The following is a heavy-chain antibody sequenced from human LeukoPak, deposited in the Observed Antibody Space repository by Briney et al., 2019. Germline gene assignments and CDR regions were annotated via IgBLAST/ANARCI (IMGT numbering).Heavy chain of an antibody. CDR2: ISNSSSYI. D-gene: IGHD1-26*01. V-gene: IGHV3-21*01. J-gene: IGHJ5*02. CDR1: GFTFSSYS. Sequence: GGSLRLSCAASGFTFSSYSMNWVRQAPGKGLEWVSSISNSSSYIYYADSVKGRFTISRDNAKNSLYLQMNSLRAEDTAVYYCARDGTLDWFDPWGQGTLVTVSS. CDR3: ARDGTLDWFDP.